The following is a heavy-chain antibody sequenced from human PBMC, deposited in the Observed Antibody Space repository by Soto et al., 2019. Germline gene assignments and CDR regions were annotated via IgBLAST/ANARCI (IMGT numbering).Heavy chain of an antibody. J-gene: IGHJ4*02. D-gene: IGHD1-1*01. V-gene: IGHV3-30-3*01. CDR1: GFTFSSYA. CDR2: ISYDGINK. CDR3: ARGQTPTGTKLSYYFDY. Sequence: QVQLVESGGGVVQPGRSLRLSCAASGFTFSSYAMHWVRQAPGKGLEWVAVISYDGINKYYADSVKGRFTISRDNSKNTLYLQMNSLRAEDTAVYYCARGQTPTGTKLSYYFDYWGQGTLVTVSS.